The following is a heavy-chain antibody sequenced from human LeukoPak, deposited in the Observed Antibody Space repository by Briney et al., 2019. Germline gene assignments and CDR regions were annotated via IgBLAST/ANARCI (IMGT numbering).Heavy chain of an antibody. V-gene: IGHV3-23*01. CDR3: ATGRNLGYCSGGSCFLY. D-gene: IGHD2-15*01. Sequence: GGSLRLSCAASGFTFSSYAMSWVRQAPGKGLEWVSAISGSGGSTYYADSVKGRFTVSRDNSKNTLYLQMNSPRAEDTAVYYCATGRNLGYCSGGSCFLYWGQGTLVTVSS. CDR2: ISGSGGST. J-gene: IGHJ4*02. CDR1: GFTFSSYA.